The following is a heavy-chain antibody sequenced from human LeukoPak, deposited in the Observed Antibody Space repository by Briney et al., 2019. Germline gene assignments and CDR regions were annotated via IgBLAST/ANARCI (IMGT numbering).Heavy chain of an antibody. Sequence: PSETLSLTCAVYGGSFSGYYWSWIRQPPGKGLEWIGEINHSGSTNYNPSLKSRVTISVDTSKNQFSLKLSSVTAADTAVYYRARGYSSSWYQVLHYWGQGTLVTVSS. D-gene: IGHD6-13*01. J-gene: IGHJ4*02. V-gene: IGHV4-34*01. CDR2: INHSGST. CDR3: ARGYSSSWYQVLHY. CDR1: GGSFSGYY.